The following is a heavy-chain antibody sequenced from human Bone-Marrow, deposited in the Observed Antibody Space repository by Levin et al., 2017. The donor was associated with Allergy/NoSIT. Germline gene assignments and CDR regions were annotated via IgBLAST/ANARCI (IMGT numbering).Heavy chain of an antibody. CDR2: IKSKTDGGTT. CDR1: GFTFSNAW. Sequence: PGGSLRLSCAASGFTFSNAWMSWVRQAPGKGLEWVGRIKSKTDGGTTDYAAPVKGRFTISRDDSKNTLSLQMNSLKTEDTAVYYCTTTAGYSGCDYRGYLECWGQGTVVMVSS. D-gene: IGHD5-12*01. V-gene: IGHV3-15*01. CDR3: TTTAGYSGCDYRGYLEC. J-gene: IGHJ4*02.